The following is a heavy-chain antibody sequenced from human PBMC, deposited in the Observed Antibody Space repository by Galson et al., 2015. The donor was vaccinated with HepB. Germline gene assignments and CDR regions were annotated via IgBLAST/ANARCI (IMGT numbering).Heavy chain of an antibody. CDR2: IDYAGSKK. Sequence: SLRLSCAASGFRFSTYGLHWVRQAPGVGLEWVAFIDYAGSKKYYADSVRGRFTISRDNSKNTLYLQVDNLRPEDKAVYYCAKDPYYYGSGSYSFDFWGQGTLVTVSS. V-gene: IGHV3-30*02. J-gene: IGHJ4*02. CDR1: GFRFSTYG. CDR3: AKDPYYYGSGSYSFDF. D-gene: IGHD3-10*01.